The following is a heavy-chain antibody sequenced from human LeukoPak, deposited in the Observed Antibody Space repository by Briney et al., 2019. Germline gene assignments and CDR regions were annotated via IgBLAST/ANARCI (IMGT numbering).Heavy chain of an antibody. CDR3: AKDRSGSYDY. Sequence: PGGSLRLSCAASGFTFSNAWMSWVRQAPGKGLEWVGRIKSKTDGGTTDYAAPVKGRFTISRDDSKNTLYLQMNSLRAEDTAVYYCAKDRSGSYDYWGQGTLVTVSS. CDR1: GFTFSNAW. CDR2: IKSKTDGGTT. J-gene: IGHJ4*02. V-gene: IGHV3-15*01. D-gene: IGHD1-26*01.